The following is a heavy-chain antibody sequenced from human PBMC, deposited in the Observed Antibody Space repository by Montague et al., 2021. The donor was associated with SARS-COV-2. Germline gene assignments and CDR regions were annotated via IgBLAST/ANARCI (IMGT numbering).Heavy chain of an antibody. CDR1: GFYFSYA. CDR2: ISNDGGNK. CDR3: ARGSASFHDGGYFDY. Sequence: SLRLSCAASGFYFSYAMHWVRQAPGKGLEWVALISNDGGNKHYADSVKGRFTVSRANSKNTLYLQMNSLRAEDTAVYYCARGSASFHDGGYFDYWGPGTLVTVSS. J-gene: IGHJ4*02. D-gene: IGHD1-26*01. V-gene: IGHV3-30*04.